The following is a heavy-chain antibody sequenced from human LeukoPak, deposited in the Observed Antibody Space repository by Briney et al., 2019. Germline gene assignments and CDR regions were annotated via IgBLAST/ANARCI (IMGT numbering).Heavy chain of an antibody. Sequence: GGSLRLSCAASGFTFSSYEMNWVRQAPGKGLEWVSFISSSGSAIHYADSVRGRFTISRDNAKNSLYLQMSRLRAEDTAVYYCAREKLSFFDSSGYFDYWGQGTLVIVSS. CDR3: AREKLSFFDSSGYFDY. CDR1: GFTFSSYE. CDR2: ISSSGSAI. D-gene: IGHD3-22*01. J-gene: IGHJ4*02. V-gene: IGHV3-48*03.